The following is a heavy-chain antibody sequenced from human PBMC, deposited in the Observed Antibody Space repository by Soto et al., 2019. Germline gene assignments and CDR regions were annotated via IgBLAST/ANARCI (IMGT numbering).Heavy chain of an antibody. Sequence: PSETLSLTCAVFGGSFSGYYWGWIRQPPGKGLEWIGEINRDGVTNYNPSLKSRLTISVDTSKNQFSLKLNPVTAADTAVYYCARTATQCSRTSCYTVSLDFWGQGTLVTVSS. CDR2: INRDGVT. CDR1: GGSFSGYY. V-gene: IGHV4-34*01. D-gene: IGHD2-2*02. J-gene: IGHJ4*02. CDR3: ARTATQCSRTSCYTVSLDF.